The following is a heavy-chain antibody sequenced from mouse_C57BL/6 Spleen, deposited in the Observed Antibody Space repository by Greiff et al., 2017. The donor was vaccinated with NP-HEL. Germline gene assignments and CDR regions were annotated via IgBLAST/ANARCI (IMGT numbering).Heavy chain of an antibody. J-gene: IGHJ3*01. V-gene: IGHV1-50*01. CDR2: IDPSDSYT. D-gene: IGHD2-1*01. Sequence: QVQLKQPGAELVKPGASVKLSCKASGYTFTSYWMQWVKQRPGQGLEWIGEIDPSDSYTNYNQKFKGKATLTVDTSSSTAYMQLSSLTSEDSAVYYCARSSYGNYRGFAYWGQGTLVTVSA. CDR3: ARSSYGNYRGFAY. CDR1: GYTFTSYW.